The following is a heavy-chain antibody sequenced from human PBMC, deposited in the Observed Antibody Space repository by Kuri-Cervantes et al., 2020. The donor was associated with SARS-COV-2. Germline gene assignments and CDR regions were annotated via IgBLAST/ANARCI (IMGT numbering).Heavy chain of an antibody. V-gene: IGHV3-23*01. Sequence: GESLKISCAASGFTFSSYAMSWVRQAPGKGLEWVSAISGSGGSTYYADSVKGRFTISRDNSKNTLYLQMNSLRAEDTAVYYCAKVGGYYSYYGMDVWGQGTTVTVSS. D-gene: IGHD3-10*01. CDR3: AKVGGYYSYYGMDV. CDR1: GFTFSSYA. J-gene: IGHJ6*02. CDR2: ISGSGGST.